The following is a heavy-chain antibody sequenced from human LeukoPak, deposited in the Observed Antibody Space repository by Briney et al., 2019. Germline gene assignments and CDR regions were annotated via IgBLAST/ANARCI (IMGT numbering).Heavy chain of an antibody. V-gene: IGHV1-8*01. J-gene: IGHJ1*01. CDR2: MNPNSGNT. D-gene: IGHD3-10*01. Sequence: ASVKVSCKASGYTFTSYDINWVRQTTGQGLEWMGWMNPNSGNTGYARKFQGRVTMTRNTSISTAYMELSSLRSEDTAVYYCARGRRGQEYFQHWGQGTLVTVSS. CDR3: ARGRRGQEYFQH. CDR1: GYTFTSYD.